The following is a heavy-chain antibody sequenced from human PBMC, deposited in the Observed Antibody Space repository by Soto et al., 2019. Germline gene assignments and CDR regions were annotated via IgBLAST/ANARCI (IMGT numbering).Heavy chain of an antibody. CDR1: GGSFSGYY. Sequence: PSETLSLTCAVYGGSFSGYYWSWIRQPPGKGLEWIGEINHSGSTYYNPSLKSRVTISVDTSKNQFSLKLSSVTAADTAVYYCARVPLYGTTVTAIDYWGQGTLVTVSS. J-gene: IGHJ4*02. CDR3: ARVPLYGTTVTAIDY. CDR2: INHSGST. D-gene: IGHD4-17*01. V-gene: IGHV4-34*01.